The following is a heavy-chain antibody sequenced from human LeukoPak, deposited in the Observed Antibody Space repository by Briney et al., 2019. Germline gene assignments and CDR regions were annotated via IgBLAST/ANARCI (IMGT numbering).Heavy chain of an antibody. D-gene: IGHD1-26*01. Sequence: GGSLRLSCAASGFTFSSYEMNWVRQAPGKGLEWVSYISSSGSTIYYADSVKGRFTISRDNAKNSLYLQMNSLRAEDTAVYYCARDSGSFTYFDYWAREPWSPSPQ. J-gene: IGHJ4*02. CDR3: ARDSGSFTYFDY. V-gene: IGHV3-48*03. CDR2: ISSSGSTI. CDR1: GFTFSSYE.